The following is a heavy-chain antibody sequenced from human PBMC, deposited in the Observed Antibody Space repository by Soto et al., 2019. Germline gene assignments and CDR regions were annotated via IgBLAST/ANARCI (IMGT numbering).Heavy chain of an antibody. CDR2: ISSSAGTI. J-gene: IGHJ6*02. Sequence: QVQLVESGGGLVKPGGSLRLSCADSGLTFSDHYMTWIRQAPGKGLEWISYISSSAGTIYYADSVKGRFTISRDNAKNSLYLQMTNLRAEDTAVYYCARAPYFGSGTYYYYALDVWGQGTTVTVSS. CDR1: GLTFSDHY. V-gene: IGHV3-11*01. CDR3: ARAPYFGSGTYYYYALDV. D-gene: IGHD3-10*01.